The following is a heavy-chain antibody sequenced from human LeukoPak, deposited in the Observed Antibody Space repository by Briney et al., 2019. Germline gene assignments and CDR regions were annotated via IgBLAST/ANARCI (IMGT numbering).Heavy chain of an antibody. CDR3: AMDLHPRYYLPDY. CDR1: AFAFSSNW. J-gene: IGHJ4*02. V-gene: IGHV3-7*04. CDR2: IKEDGSET. Sequence: GGSLRLSCVASAFAFSSNWMSWVRQAPGKGLEWVASIKEDGSETYYVDSVKGRFTISRDNAKNSLYLQMNSLRAEDTAVYYCAMDLHPRYYLPDYWGQGTLVTVSS. D-gene: IGHD1-26*01.